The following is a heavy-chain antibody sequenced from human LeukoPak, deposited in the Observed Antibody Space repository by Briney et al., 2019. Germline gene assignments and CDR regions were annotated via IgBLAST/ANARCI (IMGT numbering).Heavy chain of an antibody. CDR1: GFTFDDYA. D-gene: IGHD3-16*01. V-gene: IGHV3-9*01. J-gene: IGHJ4*02. CDR2: ISWNSGSI. Sequence: PGGSLRLSCAASGFTFDDYAMHWVRQAPGKGLEWVSGISWNSGSIGYADSVKGRFTISRDNAKNSLYLQMNSLRAEDTALYYCAKDSYMISVSAPDYWGQGTLVTVSS. CDR3: AKDSYMISVSAPDY.